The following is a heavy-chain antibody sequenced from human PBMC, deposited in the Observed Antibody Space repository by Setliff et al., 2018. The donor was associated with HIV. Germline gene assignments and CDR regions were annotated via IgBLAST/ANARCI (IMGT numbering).Heavy chain of an antibody. D-gene: IGHD3-22*01. Sequence: GASVKVSCKASGYTFTSYYIHWVRQAPGQGLEWMGRIIPSFGTANYAQKFQGRVTITADKSTDTAYMELSSLTSEDTAMYYCARDHYYDSSGYWGRGTLVTVSS. CDR1: GYTFTSYY. CDR3: ARDHYYDSSGY. J-gene: IGHJ4*02. V-gene: IGHV1-69*06. CDR2: IIPSFGTA.